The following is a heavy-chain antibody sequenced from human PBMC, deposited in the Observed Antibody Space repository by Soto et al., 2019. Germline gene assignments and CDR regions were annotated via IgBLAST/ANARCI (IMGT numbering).Heavy chain of an antibody. CDR3: ARVACIGGNCYSKLDY. V-gene: IGHV3-72*01. J-gene: IGHJ4*02. Sequence: EVQLVESGGGLVQPGGSLRLSCAASGFTFSDHYMDWVRQAPGKGLEWVGRIRNKANSYTTEYAVSVKGRFTISRDDSTNSLDLQMNSVKTEDTAMYYCARVACIGGNCYSKLDYWGQGTLVTVSS. CDR2: IRNKANSYTT. D-gene: IGHD2-15*01. CDR1: GFTFSDHY.